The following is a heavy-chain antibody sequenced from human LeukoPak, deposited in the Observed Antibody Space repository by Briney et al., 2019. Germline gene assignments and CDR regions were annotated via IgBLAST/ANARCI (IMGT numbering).Heavy chain of an antibody. V-gene: IGHV3-23*01. CDR3: AKDPTDFDSSGQTYFDY. Sequence: GGSLRLSCAASGFTFSSYAMSWVRQAPGKGLEWVSAFSGSGGSTYYADSVKGRFTISRDNSKNTLYLQMNSLKAEDTAIYYCAKDPTDFDSSGQTYFDYWGQGTLVTVSS. CDR2: FSGSGGST. CDR1: GFTFSSYA. D-gene: IGHD3-22*01. J-gene: IGHJ4*02.